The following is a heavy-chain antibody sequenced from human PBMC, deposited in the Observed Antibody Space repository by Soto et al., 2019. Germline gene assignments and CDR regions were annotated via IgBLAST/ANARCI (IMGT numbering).Heavy chain of an antibody. CDR3: AKDRNHYGSGSYFDY. Sequence: PEGSLRLSCAASRFAFNIYAMSWVRQAPGKGLEWVSVISGSADSTNYADSVKGRFTISRDNSKNTVYLQMNSLRVEDTAVYYCAKDRNHYGSGSYFDYWGQGTLVTVSS. J-gene: IGHJ4*02. CDR2: ISGSADST. CDR1: RFAFNIYA. D-gene: IGHD3-10*01. V-gene: IGHV3-23*01.